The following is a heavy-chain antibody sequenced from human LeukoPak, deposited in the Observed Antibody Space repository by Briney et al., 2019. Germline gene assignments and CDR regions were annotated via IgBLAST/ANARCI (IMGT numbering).Heavy chain of an antibody. CDR2: ISSSSSYI. CDR1: EFTFSSYS. Sequence: GGSLRLSCAASEFTFSSYSMNGVRQAPGKGLEWVSSISSSSSYIYYADSLKGRFTISRDNAKNSLYLQMNSLRAEDTAVYYCARGGTTVTEDFDYWGQRTLVTVSS. J-gene: IGHJ4*02. V-gene: IGHV3-21*04. CDR3: ARGGTTVTEDFDY. D-gene: IGHD4-17*01.